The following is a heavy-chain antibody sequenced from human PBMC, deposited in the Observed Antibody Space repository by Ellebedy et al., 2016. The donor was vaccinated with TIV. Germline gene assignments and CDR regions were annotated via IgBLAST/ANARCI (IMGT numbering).Heavy chain of an antibody. V-gene: IGHV1-69*13. CDR3: AKLGRFGESMPPYYYYGMDV. CDR1: GGTFSKYA. CDR2: ILASIKSA. J-gene: IGHJ6*02. D-gene: IGHD3-10*01. Sequence: ASVKVSCKASGGTFSKYAISWGRQAPGQGLEWMGGILASIKSAEYAKSFQGRLTITADESTSTAHMELSSLRSEDTAVYYCAKLGRFGESMPPYYYYGMDVWGQGTTVTVSS.